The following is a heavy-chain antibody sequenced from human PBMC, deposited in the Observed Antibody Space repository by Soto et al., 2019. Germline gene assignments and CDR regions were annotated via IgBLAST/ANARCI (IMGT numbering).Heavy chain of an antibody. J-gene: IGHJ6*02. Sequence: SQTLSLTCVISGDSVSSNSAGWNWIRQSPSRGLEWLGRTYYKSKWNNDYALSVKSRITINPDTSKNQFSLPLYSVTPEDTAVYYCTGITWFRGMDVWGQGTAVTVSS. CDR1: GDSVSSNSAG. V-gene: IGHV6-1*01. CDR3: TGITWFRGMDV. CDR2: TYYKSKWNN. D-gene: IGHD3-10*01.